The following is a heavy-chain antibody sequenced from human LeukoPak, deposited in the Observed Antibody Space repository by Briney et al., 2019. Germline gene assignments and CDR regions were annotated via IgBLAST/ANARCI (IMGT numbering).Heavy chain of an antibody. J-gene: IGHJ5*02. V-gene: IGHV3-30*03. Sequence: QPGRSLRLSCEASGFTFRNYGMHWVSQAPGEGLEWVAVMSSDGKTDYYADSVKGRFTISRDNSMNMVYLQVNSVRPEDTAVYYCSREGMGPTFSAWFDPWGQGTLVTVSS. CDR1: GFTFRNYG. CDR3: SREGMGPTFSAWFDP. CDR2: MSSDGKTD. D-gene: IGHD3-16*01.